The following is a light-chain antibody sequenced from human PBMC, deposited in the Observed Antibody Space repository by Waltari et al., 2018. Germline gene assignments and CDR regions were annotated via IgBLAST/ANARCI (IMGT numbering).Light chain of an antibody. Sequence: EIVLTQSPGTLSLSPGERATLSCRASQSFSSGYLAWYHQIPVQAPRLLIYGASSKATGIPDRFSGSGSGTDCTLTISRLEPEDFAMFYCQQYGSSTGLTFGGGTKVEIK. CDR1: QSFSSGY. CDR3: QQYGSSTGLT. CDR2: GAS. J-gene: IGKJ4*01. V-gene: IGKV3-20*01.